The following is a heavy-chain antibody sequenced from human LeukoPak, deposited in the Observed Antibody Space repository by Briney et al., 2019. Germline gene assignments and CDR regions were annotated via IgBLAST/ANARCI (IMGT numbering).Heavy chain of an antibody. D-gene: IGHD4-17*01. V-gene: IGHV3-23*01. CDR1: GFTFSSYV. CDR3: AKSRLRSAAAHYFDY. Sequence: GGSLRLSCAASGFTFSSYVMSWVRQAPGKGLEWVSAISGGGGSTYYADSVKGRFTISRDNSKNTLYLQMNSLRAEDTAVYYCAKSRLRSAAAHYFDYWGQGTLVTVSS. J-gene: IGHJ4*02. CDR2: ISGGGGST.